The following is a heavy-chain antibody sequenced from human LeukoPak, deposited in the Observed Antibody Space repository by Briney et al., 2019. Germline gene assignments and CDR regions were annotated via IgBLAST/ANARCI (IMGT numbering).Heavy chain of an antibody. D-gene: IGHD4-17*01. CDR1: GYSFTDYW. Sequence: GESLKISCKDSGYSFTDYWIGWVRQVPGKGLECMGIIHSADSHTKYSPSFQGQVTISADKSISTAYLQWSGLKASDTAMYYCAGARHGDYRWDYWGQGTLVTVSS. CDR3: AGARHGDYRWDY. V-gene: IGHV5-51*01. CDR2: IHSADSHT. J-gene: IGHJ4*02.